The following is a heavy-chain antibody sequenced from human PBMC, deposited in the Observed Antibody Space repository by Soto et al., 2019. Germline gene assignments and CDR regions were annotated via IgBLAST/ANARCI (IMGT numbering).Heavy chain of an antibody. V-gene: IGHV1-18*01. CDR2: ISPASGVT. D-gene: IGHD6-25*01. CDR1: GYTFTTYG. Sequence: QVQLVQSEGEVKQPGASVKVSCKASGYTFTTYGLCWVRQVPGQGLEWMGYISPASGVTTYAQSLQGRVTITTDTSTGTVYMELRSLRSDDTAIYYCAREMWTRSGPQNFFDYWGQGALVTVSS. J-gene: IGHJ4*02. CDR3: AREMWTRSGPQNFFDY.